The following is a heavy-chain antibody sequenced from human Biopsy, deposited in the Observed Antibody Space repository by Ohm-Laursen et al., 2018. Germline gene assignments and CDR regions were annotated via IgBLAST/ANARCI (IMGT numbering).Heavy chain of an antibody. V-gene: IGHV4-34*01. D-gene: IGHD3-22*01. Sequence: SETLSLTCAVYGESFNGCYWSWIRQTPGKGLEWIGEINHSGRTSYNPSLKSRVTISVDTSKNQFSLKVRSVTAADTAVYYCVRGVDYYDPYHYYALDVWGQGTTVTVSS. CDR2: INHSGRT. CDR3: VRGVDYYDPYHYYALDV. CDR1: GESFNGCY. J-gene: IGHJ6*02.